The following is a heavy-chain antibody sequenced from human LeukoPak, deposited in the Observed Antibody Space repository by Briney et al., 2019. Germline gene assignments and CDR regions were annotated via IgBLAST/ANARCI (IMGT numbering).Heavy chain of an antibody. CDR1: GGSISSYY. Sequence: SETLSLTCTVSGGSISSYYWSWIRQPAGKGLEWIGRIYTSGSTNYNPSLKSRVTMSVDTSKNQFSLKLSSVTAADTAVYYCARDHGIAPAGNWFDPWGQETLVTVSS. V-gene: IGHV4-4*07. D-gene: IGHD6-13*01. CDR3: ARDHGIAPAGNWFDP. J-gene: IGHJ5*02. CDR2: IYTSGST.